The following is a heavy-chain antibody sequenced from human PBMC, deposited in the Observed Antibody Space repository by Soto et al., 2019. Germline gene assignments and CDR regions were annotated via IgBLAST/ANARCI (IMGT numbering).Heavy chain of an antibody. CDR2: IYYSGST. V-gene: IGHV4-31*03. CDR1: GDSISSTNNY. D-gene: IGHD2-2*01. J-gene: IGHJ4*02. CDR3: ARYQKGPFDY. Sequence: SETLSLTCTVSGDSISSTNNYWSWIRQHPGKGLEWIGYIYYSGSTYYNPSLKSRPAISVDTSKNQFSLKLSSVTAADTAVYFCARYQKGPFDYWGQGTLVTVSS.